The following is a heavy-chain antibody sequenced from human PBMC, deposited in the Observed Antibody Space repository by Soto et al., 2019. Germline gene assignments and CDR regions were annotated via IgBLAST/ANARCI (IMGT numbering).Heavy chain of an antibody. J-gene: IGHJ6*02. D-gene: IGHD3-9*01. CDR2: IYYSGST. CDR3: ARGSQFPMGREGRLRYFDWLQNYYYYYGMDV. CDR1: GGSISSGGYY. V-gene: IGHV4-31*03. Sequence: SETLSLTCTVSGGSISSGGYYWSWIRQHPGKGLEWIGYIYYSGSTYYNPSLKSRVTISVDTSKNQFSLKLSSVTAADTAVYYCARGSQFPMGREGRLRYFDWLQNYYYYYGMDVWGQGTTVTVSS.